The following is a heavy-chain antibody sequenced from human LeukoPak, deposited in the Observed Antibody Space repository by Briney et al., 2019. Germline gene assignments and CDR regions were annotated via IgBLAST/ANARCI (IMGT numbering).Heavy chain of an antibody. CDR1: GFAISSTG. V-gene: IGHV3-23*01. CDR3: AKDLQRGYSYGYPDY. Sequence: GGSLRLSCVASGFAISSTGVSWVRQAPGKGLQWVSAIRGNSDDTYYADSVKGRFTISRDISKNTLYLQMNSLSAEDTAVFYCAKDLQRGYSYGYPDYWGQGTLVTVSS. CDR2: IRGNSDDT. J-gene: IGHJ4*02. D-gene: IGHD5-18*01.